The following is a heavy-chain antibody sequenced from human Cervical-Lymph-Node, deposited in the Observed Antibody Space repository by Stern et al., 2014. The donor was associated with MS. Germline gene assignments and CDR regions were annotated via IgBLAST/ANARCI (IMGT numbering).Heavy chain of an antibody. CDR1: GGSLRSYY. Sequence: QVQLVESGPGLVKPSETLSLTCTVSGGSLRSYYWNWIRQAPGKGLEWLGVVYYTGSVNYNPSLSSRVAMSVDTSKNQFSLTVSSVTAADTAVYYCAREGEYCSGSRCYPFLDYWGQGTLVTVSS. D-gene: IGHD2-15*01. CDR2: VYYTGSV. CDR3: AREGEYCSGSRCYPFLDY. J-gene: IGHJ4*02. V-gene: IGHV4-59*01.